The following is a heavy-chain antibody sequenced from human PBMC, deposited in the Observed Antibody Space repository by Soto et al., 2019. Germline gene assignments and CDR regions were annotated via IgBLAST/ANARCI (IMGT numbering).Heavy chain of an antibody. CDR2: IYYSGST. D-gene: IGHD3-16*01. V-gene: IGHV4-31*03. CDR3: AREGGDGVGF. J-gene: IGHJ4*02. CDR1: GGSIISTTSY. Sequence: SETLSLTCTVSGGSIISTTSYWSWSRQHPGKGLEWIGYIYYSGSTDYNPSLKSRVMISVDTSENQFSLNLSSVTAADTAVYYWAREGGDGVGFRGQGTLVTVSS.